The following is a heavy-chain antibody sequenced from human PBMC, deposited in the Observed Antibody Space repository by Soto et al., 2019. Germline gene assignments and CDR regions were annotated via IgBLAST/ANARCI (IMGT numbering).Heavy chain of an antibody. CDR3: VRHADVGSPPYAFDI. CDR2: MSYSGNT. J-gene: IGHJ3*02. D-gene: IGHD3-3*01. V-gene: IGHV4-39*02. CDR1: GGSISSGIYY. Sequence: QLQLQESGPGLVKPSETLSLTCTVSGGSISSGIYYWGWIRQPPGKGLEWIGSMSYSGNTYYNPPLKSRLTISVDTSRNHFSLKLTSVTAADTAVYFCVRHADVGSPPYAFDIWGQGTMVSVSS.